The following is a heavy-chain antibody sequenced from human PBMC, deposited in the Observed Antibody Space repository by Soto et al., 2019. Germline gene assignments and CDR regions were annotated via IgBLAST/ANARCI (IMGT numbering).Heavy chain of an antibody. Sequence: ASVKVSCKASGYTFTGYYMHWVRQAPGQGLEWMGWINPNSGGTNYAQKVQGWVTMTRDTSISTAYMELSRLRSDDTAVCYCAREYGEGTDRSSTSCPTTDAFDIRGQGTLVTVSS. CDR1: GYTFTGYY. D-gene: IGHD2-2*01. CDR3: AREYGEGTDRSSTSCPTTDAFDI. J-gene: IGHJ3*02. V-gene: IGHV1-2*04. CDR2: INPNSGGT.